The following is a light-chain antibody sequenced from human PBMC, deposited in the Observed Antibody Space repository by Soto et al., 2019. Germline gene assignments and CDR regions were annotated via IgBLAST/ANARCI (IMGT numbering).Light chain of an antibody. Sequence: DIVMTQSPDSLAVSLGERATINCRSSQSVLYSSNNKNYLAWYQQKPGQPPKLLIYWASTRESGVPDRFSGGGSGTDFNLTVSSLHAEDVAVYYCQQYYSTPWTFGQGTNVEIK. J-gene: IGKJ1*01. CDR3: QQYYSTPWT. CDR2: WAS. V-gene: IGKV4-1*01. CDR1: QSVLYSSNNKNY.